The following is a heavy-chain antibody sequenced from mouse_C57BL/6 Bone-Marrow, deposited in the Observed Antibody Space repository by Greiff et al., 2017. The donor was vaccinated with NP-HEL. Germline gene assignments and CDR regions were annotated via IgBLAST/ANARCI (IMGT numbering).Heavy chain of an antibody. D-gene: IGHD3-3*01. V-gene: IGHV5-4*01. J-gene: IGHJ2*01. CDR3: ARERGLDY. CDR1: GFTFSSYA. CDR2: ISDGGSYT. Sequence: EVQGVESGGGLVKPGGSLKLSCAASGFTFSSYAMSWVRQTPEKRLEWVATISDGGSYTYYPDNVKGRFTISRDNAKNNLYLQMSHLKSEDTAMYYCARERGLDYWGQGTTLTVSS.